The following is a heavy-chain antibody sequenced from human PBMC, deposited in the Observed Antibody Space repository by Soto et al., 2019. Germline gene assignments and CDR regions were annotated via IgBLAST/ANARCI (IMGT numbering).Heavy chain of an antibody. CDR3: ARAPGYCTNGVCYTPGWFDP. CDR1: GGSISSGGYS. CDR2: IYHSGST. V-gene: IGHV4-30-2*01. Sequence: QLQLQESGSGLVKPSQTLSLTCAVSGGSISSGGYSWSWIRQPPGKGLEWIGYIYHSGSTYYNPSLKSRVTISVARSKNQFSLKLSSVTAADTAVYCCARAPGYCTNGVCYTPGWFDPWGQGTLVTVSS. J-gene: IGHJ5*02. D-gene: IGHD2-8*01.